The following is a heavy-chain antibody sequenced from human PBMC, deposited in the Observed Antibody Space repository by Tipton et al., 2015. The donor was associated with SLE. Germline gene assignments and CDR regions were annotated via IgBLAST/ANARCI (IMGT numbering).Heavy chain of an antibody. V-gene: IGHV3-13*01. CDR1: GFTFSSYD. CDR3: ARGLRAAAGLREGYYFDY. Sequence: SLRLSCAASGFTFSSYDMHWVRQATGKGLEWVSAIGTAGDTYYPGSVKGRFNISRENAKNSLYLQMKSLRAGDTAVYYCARGLRAAAGLREGYYFDYWGQGTLVTVSS. D-gene: IGHD6-13*01. CDR2: IGTAGDT. J-gene: IGHJ4*02.